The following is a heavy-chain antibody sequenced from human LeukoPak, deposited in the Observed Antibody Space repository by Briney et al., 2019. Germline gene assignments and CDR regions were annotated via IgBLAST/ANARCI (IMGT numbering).Heavy chain of an antibody. V-gene: IGHV1-2*02. D-gene: IGHD3-3*01. Sequence: ASVMVSCKPSAYTFTVYYMHWVRQAPGQGLEWMGWINPNSGGTNYSQKFQGRVTMTRETCISTAYMELSRLRSDDTAVYYCARDCDFWSGYFDWLGYWGQGTLVTVSS. J-gene: IGHJ4*02. CDR2: INPNSGGT. CDR3: ARDCDFWSGYFDWLGY. CDR1: AYTFTVYY.